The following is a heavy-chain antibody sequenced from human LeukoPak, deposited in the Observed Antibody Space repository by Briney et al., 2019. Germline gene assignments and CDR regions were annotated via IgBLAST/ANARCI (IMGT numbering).Heavy chain of an antibody. CDR1: GFTFSSYS. D-gene: IGHD6-13*01. V-gene: IGHV3-21*01. J-gene: IGHJ6*03. CDR2: ITRSNYI. Sequence: GGSLRLSCAASGFTFSSYSMNWVRQAPGKGLEWVSSITRSNYIYYADSVKGRFTVSRDNAKNSLHLQMNSLRAEDTAVYYCARVGVEQYLVLSYCMDVWGKGTTVTVS. CDR3: ARVGVEQYLVLSYCMDV.